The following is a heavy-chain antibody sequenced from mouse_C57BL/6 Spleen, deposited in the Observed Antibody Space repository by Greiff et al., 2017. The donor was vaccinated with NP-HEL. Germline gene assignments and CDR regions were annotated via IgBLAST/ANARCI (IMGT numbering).Heavy chain of an antibody. Sequence: QVQLQQPGAELVRPGTSVKLSCKASGYTFTSYWMHWVKQRPGQGLEWIGVIDPSDSYTNYNQKFKGKAKLTVDTSSSTAYMQLSSLTSEDSAVYYCARRGYDYAMDYWGQGTSVTVSS. CDR2: IDPSDSYT. CDR1: GYTFTSYW. CDR3: ARRGYDYAMDY. D-gene: IGHD2-10*02. J-gene: IGHJ4*01. V-gene: IGHV1-59*01.